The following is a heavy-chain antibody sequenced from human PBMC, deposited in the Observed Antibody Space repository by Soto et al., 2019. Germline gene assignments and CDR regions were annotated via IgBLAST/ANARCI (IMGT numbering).Heavy chain of an antibody. CDR2: INHSGST. D-gene: IGHD4-17*01. J-gene: IGHJ1*01. CDR1: GGSFSGYY. Sequence: QVQLQQWGAGLLKPSETLSLTCAVYGGSFSGYYWSWIRQPPGKGLEWIGEINHSGSTNYNPSLKRRVXXSXDXXKNQFSLKLSSVTAAATAVYYCASYDYGMAEYFQHWGQGTLVTVSS. CDR3: ASYDYGMAEYFQH. V-gene: IGHV4-34*01.